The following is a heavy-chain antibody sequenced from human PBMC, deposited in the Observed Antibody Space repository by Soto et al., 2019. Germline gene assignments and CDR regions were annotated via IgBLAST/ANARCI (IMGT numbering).Heavy chain of an antibody. V-gene: IGHV3-48*02. J-gene: IGHJ4*02. CDR3: ARGLYYYDSSGYWGY. Sequence: EVQLVESGGGLVQPGGSLRLSCAASGFTFSNNSMNWVRQAPGKGLEWVSYISSSSSTIYYADSVNGRFTISRDNAKNSLYLQMNSLRDEDTAVYYCARGLYYYDSSGYWGYWGQGTLVTVSS. CDR2: ISSSSSTI. CDR1: GFTFSNNS. D-gene: IGHD3-22*01.